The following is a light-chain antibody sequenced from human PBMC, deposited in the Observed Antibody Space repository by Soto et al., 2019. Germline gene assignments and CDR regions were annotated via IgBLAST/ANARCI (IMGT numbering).Light chain of an antibody. CDR2: RNN. V-gene: IGLV1-47*01. J-gene: IGLJ2*01. CDR1: SSNIGSNY. Sequence: QSALTQPPSASGTPGQRVTISCSGSSSNIGSNYVYWYQQLPRTAPKVLMYRNNERPSGVPDRFAGSKSGTSASLAISGLRSEDEADYYCASWDGSLSGVVFGGGTKLTVL. CDR3: ASWDGSLSGVV.